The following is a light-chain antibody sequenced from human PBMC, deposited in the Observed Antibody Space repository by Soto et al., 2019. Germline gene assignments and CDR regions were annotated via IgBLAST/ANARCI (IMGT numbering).Light chain of an antibody. J-gene: IGKJ1*01. CDR1: QSVSSSY. CDR2: GAS. CDR3: QQYNNWPQT. Sequence: EIVLTQSPGTLSLSPGDRATLSCRASQSVSSSYLAWYQQKPGQAPGLLIYGASTRATGIPARFSGSGSGTEFTLTISSLQSEDFAVYYCQQYNNWPQTFGQGTKVDI. V-gene: IGKV3-15*01.